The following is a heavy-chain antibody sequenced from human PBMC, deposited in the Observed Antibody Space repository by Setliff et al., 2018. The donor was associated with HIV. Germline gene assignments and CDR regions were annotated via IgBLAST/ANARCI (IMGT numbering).Heavy chain of an antibody. V-gene: IGHV1-2*02. CDR2: IKLSSGGT. CDR3: VTSPGSFTSVDETEAGDY. CDR1: GNSFNGDF. D-gene: IGHD6-25*01. J-gene: IGHJ4*02. Sequence: GGSVKVSCKAPGNSFNGDFLNWVRQAPGQGLEWMGNIKLSSGGTKFAQKFLGRVTMTRDTSTNTAFMELRRLNSDDTATYFCVTSPGSFTSVDETEAGDYWGQGTQVTVSS.